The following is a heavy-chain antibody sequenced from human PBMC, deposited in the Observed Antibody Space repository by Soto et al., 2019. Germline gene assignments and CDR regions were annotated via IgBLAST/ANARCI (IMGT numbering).Heavy chain of an antibody. CDR2: ISGSGGST. D-gene: IGHD6-19*01. Sequence: GSLRLSCAASGFTFSSYAMSWVRQAPGKGLEWVSAISGSGGSTYYADSVKGRFTISRDNSKNTLYLQMNSLRAEDTAVYYCAKGSNSSGALDYWGQGALVTVSS. V-gene: IGHV3-23*01. CDR1: GFTFSSYA. J-gene: IGHJ4*02. CDR3: AKGSNSSGALDY.